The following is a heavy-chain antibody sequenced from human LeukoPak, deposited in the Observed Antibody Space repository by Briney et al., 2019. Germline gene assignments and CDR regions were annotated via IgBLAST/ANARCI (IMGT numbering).Heavy chain of an antibody. CDR2: IKQDGSEK. CDR1: GFTFSSYW. CDR3: AREAWYSQGGDFDY. V-gene: IGHV3-7*03. Sequence: PGGSLRPSCAASGFTFSSYWMSWVRQAPGKGLEWVANIKQDGSEKYYVDSVKGRFTISRDNAKNSLYLQMNSLRAEDTAVYYCAREAWYSQGGDFDYWGQGTLVTVSS. J-gene: IGHJ4*02. D-gene: IGHD6-13*01.